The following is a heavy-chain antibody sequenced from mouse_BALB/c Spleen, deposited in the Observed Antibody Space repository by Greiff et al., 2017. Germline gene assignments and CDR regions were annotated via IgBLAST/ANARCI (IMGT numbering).Heavy chain of an antibody. CDR2: ISSGSSTI. J-gene: IGHJ4*01. Sequence: EVKLVESGGGLVQPGGSRKLSCAASGFTFSSFGMHWVRQAPEKGLEWVAYISSGSSTIYYADTVKGRFTISRDNPKNTLFLQMTSLRSEDTAMYYCARNRYGNHYYAMDDWGQGTSVTVSA. D-gene: IGHD2-10*02. CDR1: GFTFSSFG. V-gene: IGHV5-17*02. CDR3: ARNRYGNHYYAMDD.